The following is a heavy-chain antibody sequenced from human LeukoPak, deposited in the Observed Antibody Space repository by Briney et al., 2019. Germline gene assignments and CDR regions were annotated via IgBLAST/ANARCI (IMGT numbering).Heavy chain of an antibody. V-gene: IGHV3-66*01. CDR3: ARNEPPEYTSSAGYFQL. D-gene: IGHD6-6*01. Sequence: GGSLSLPCPASGFPDSTNYLGWVRQAPGKGLEWVSVIYSGGSTYYADSVKGRFTFSRDNSKNTLYLQMNSLRAEDTAVYYCARNEPPEYTSSAGYFQLWGQGTLVTVSS. J-gene: IGHJ1*01. CDR2: IYSGGST. CDR1: GFPDSTNY.